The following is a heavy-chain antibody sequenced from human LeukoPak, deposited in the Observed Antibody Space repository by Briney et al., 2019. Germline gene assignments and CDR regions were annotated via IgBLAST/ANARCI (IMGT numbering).Heavy chain of an antibody. CDR3: AKDTEQQLVLGAFDI. D-gene: IGHD6-13*01. CDR1: GFTFSSYA. V-gene: IGHV3-23*01. J-gene: IGHJ3*02. Sequence: GGSLRLSCAASGFTFSSYAMGWVRQAPGKGLEWVSAISGSGGSTYYADSVKGRFTISRDNSKNTLYLQMNSLRAEDTAVYYCAKDTEQQLVLGAFDIWGQGTMVTVSS. CDR2: ISGSGGST.